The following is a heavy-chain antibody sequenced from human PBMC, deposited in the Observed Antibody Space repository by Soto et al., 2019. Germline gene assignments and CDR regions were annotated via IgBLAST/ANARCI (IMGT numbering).Heavy chain of an antibody. Sequence: QVQLVQSGGEVKKPGASVKVSCKASGYTFRDFGISWVRQAPGPGLEWMGWITTYNGNKNYSQRFHGRVTLTTDTSTTTAYMELRSLRSDATAIYYCAGRYGVPSSAAGFDHLGQGTLVTVSS. D-gene: IGHD4-17*01. CDR3: AGRYGVPSSAAGFDH. V-gene: IGHV1-18*01. CDR1: GYTFRDFG. J-gene: IGHJ4*02. CDR2: ITTYNGNK.